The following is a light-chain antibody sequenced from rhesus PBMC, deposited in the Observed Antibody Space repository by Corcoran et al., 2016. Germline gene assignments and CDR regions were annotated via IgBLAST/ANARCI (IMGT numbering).Light chain of an antibody. CDR3: QHYYSTPYS. CDR1: QGITND. J-gene: IGKJ2*01. Sequence: DIQMTQSPSSLSASVGDRVTITCRASQGITNDLAWYQPKPGETPKFLIYAASSLQSGIPSRFSGSGSRTDFTLTISNLQPKDFSTYYCQHYYSTPYSFGQGTKVEIK. CDR2: AAS. V-gene: IGKV1-33*02.